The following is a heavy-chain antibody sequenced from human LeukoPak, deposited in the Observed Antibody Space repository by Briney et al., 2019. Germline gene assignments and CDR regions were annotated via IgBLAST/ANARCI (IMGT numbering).Heavy chain of an antibody. CDR3: VKSAGKDGYRDVFDI. Sequence: GGSLRLSCVPSGITFSNSALSWVRQAPGKGLEWVSTITKSGDQTYYADSVRGLFTISRDNSKNTLYLQMNSLRAEDAAVYHCVKSAGKDGYRDVFDIWGQGTVVTVSS. CDR2: ITKSGDQT. D-gene: IGHD5-24*01. V-gene: IGHV3-23*01. J-gene: IGHJ3*02. CDR1: GITFSNSA.